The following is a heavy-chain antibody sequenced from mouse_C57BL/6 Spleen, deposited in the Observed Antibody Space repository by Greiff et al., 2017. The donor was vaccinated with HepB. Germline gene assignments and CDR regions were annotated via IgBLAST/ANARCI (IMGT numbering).Heavy chain of an antibody. CDR2: ISSGSSTI. CDR1: GFTFSDYG. D-gene: IGHD1-1*01. J-gene: IGHJ2*01. CDR3: ARSLYYGSPYYFDY. V-gene: IGHV5-17*01. Sequence: EVQLVESGGGLVKPGGSLKLSCAASGFTFSDYGMHWVRQAPEKGLEWVAYISSGSSTIYYADTVKGRFTISRNNAKNTLFLQMTSLRSEDPAMYYFARSLYYGSPYYFDYWGQGTTLTVSS.